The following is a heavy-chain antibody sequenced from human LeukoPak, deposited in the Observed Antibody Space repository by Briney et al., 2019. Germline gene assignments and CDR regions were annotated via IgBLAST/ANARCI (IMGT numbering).Heavy chain of an antibody. J-gene: IGHJ3*02. Sequence: SETLSLSCTVSGGSIGSYYWSWIRQPPGKGLEWIGCMYYSGDTNYNPSLKSRLAISVDTSKNQFSLKLRSVTAADTAVYYCARDSRFSSIASRYYDALEIWPRRTIVTVSS. CDR2: MYYSGDT. CDR3: ARDSRFSSIASRYYDALEI. V-gene: IGHV4-59*01. D-gene: IGHD6-6*01. CDR1: GGSIGSYY.